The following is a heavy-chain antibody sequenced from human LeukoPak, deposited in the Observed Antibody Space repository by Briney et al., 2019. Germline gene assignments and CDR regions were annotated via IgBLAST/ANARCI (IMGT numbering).Heavy chain of an antibody. CDR2: IKQDGSEK. J-gene: IGHJ4*02. Sequence: GRSLRLSCAASGFTFSSYGMHWVRQAPGKGLEWVANIKQDGSEKYYVDSVKGRFTISRDNAKNSLYLQMNSLRAEDTAVYYCARDRTWVLDSATAFPVFDYWGQGTLVTVSS. V-gene: IGHV3-7*01. CDR3: ARDRTWVLDSATAFPVFDY. D-gene: IGHD2-21*02. CDR1: GFTFSSYG.